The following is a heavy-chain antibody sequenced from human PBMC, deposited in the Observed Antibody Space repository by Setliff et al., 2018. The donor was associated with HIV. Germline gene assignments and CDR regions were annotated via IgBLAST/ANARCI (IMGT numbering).Heavy chain of an antibody. D-gene: IGHD3-22*01. CDR1: GYSISSSNW. CDR2: INHNELT. CDR3: ARISNGFEPNAFDT. J-gene: IGHJ3*02. V-gene: IGHV4-28*01. Sequence: SETLSLTCVVPGYSISSSNWWGWIRQPPGKGLEWIGYINHNELTYYNPSLKSRIIMSVDTSKKQLSLKLSSVTAVDTAVYFCARISNGFEPNAFDTWGLGTMVTV.